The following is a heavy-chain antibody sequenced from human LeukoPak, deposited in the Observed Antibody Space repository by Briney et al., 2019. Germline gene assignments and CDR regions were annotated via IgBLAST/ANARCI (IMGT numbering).Heavy chain of an antibody. J-gene: IGHJ6*03. CDR2: IKQDGSEK. CDR3: ARDLGHGDYYYYMDV. CDR1: GFTFGYYC. Sequence: QPGGSLRLSCAASGFTFGYYCMSWVRQAPGKGLEWVANIKQDGSEKYYVDSVKGRFTISRDNAKNSLYLQMNSLRAEDTAVYYCARDLGHGDYYYYMDVWGKGTTVTVSS. D-gene: IGHD3-16*01. V-gene: IGHV3-7*01.